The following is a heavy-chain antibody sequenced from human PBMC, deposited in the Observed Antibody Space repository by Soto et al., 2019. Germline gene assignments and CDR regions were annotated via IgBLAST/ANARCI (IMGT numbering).Heavy chain of an antibody. D-gene: IGHD2-2*01. Sequence: LILSCEASGCSFSSYSMNLVRQAPGKGLEWVSFISGRGTTTFYADSVKARFTVSRDNAKNSLYLEVNSLRDEDTAVYYCARLGYCSSATCKYYFYYYGMDVWGQGTTVTVSS. CDR3: ARLGYCSSATCKYYFYYYGMDV. J-gene: IGHJ6*02. CDR2: ISGRGTTT. V-gene: IGHV3-48*02. CDR1: GCSFSSYS.